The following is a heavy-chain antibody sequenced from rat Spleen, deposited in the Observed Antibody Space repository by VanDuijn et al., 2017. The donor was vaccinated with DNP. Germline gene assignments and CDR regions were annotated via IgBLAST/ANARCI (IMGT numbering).Heavy chain of an antibody. D-gene: IGHD1-11*01. V-gene: IGHV2S12*01. CDR3: TRDGTTEAHYWFAY. J-gene: IGHJ3*01. Sequence: QVQLKESGPGLVQPSQTLSLTCTVSGFSLTSYGVSWVRQTPGKGLEWIAAISSGGSTYYNSALKSRLSISRDTSKSQVFLKMNSLQSEDTAIYFCTRDGTTEAHYWFAYWGQGTLVTVSS. CDR2: ISSGGST. CDR1: GFSLTSYG.